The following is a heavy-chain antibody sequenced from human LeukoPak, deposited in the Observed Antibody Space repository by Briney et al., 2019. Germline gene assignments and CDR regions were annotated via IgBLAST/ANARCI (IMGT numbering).Heavy chain of an antibody. CDR1: GGTFSSYA. J-gene: IGHJ4*02. V-gene: IGHV1-69*06. Sequence: ASVKVSCKASGGTFSSYAISWVRQAPGQGLEWMGGIIPMIGTVNYAQKFQGRVTITADKSTSTAYMELSSLRSEDTAVYYYARDRDSSGWHDYWGQGTLVTVSS. CDR3: ARDRDSSGWHDY. D-gene: IGHD6-19*01. CDR2: IIPMIGTV.